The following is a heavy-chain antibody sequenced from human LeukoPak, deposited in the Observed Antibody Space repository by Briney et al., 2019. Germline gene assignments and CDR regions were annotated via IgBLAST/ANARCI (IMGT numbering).Heavy chain of an antibody. V-gene: IGHV3-15*01. CDR3: TTDGPTYYYGSGSYRY. CDR2: IKSKTDGGTT. D-gene: IGHD3-10*01. CDR1: GFTFRNYA. J-gene: IGHJ4*02. Sequence: GGSLRLSCAASGFTFRNYAMSWVRQAPGKGLEWVGRIKSKTDGGTTDYAAPVKGRFTVSRDDSKNTLYLQMNSLKTEDTAVYYCTTDGPTYYYGSGSYRYWGQGTLVTVSS.